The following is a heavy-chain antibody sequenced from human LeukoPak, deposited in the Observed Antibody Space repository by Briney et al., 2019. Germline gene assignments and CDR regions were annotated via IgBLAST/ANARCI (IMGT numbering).Heavy chain of an antibody. D-gene: IGHD6-19*01. CDR3: ARAADTSGYTWFDP. CDR1: GFTFSSYG. V-gene: IGHV3-30*02. J-gene: IGHJ5*02. Sequence: PGGSLRLSCAASGFTFSSYGMHWVRQAPGKGLEWVAFIRYDGSNKYYADSVKGRFTISRDNAKNSLYLQMNSLRVEDTAFYYCARAADTSGYTWFDPWGQGTLVTVSS. CDR2: IRYDGSNK.